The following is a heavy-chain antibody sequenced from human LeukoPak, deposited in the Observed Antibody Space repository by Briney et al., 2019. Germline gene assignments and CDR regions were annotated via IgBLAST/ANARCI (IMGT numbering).Heavy chain of an antibody. CDR3: ARDHFRYCSGGSCPLGMDV. CDR2: IWYDGSNK. V-gene: IGHV3-33*01. J-gene: IGHJ6*02. CDR1: GFTFSSYG. D-gene: IGHD2-15*01. Sequence: GGSLRLSCAASGFTFSSYGMHWVRQAPGKGLEWVAVIWYDGSNKYYADSVKGRFTISRDNSKNTLYLQMNSLRAEDTAVYYCARDHFRYCSGGSCPLGMDVWGQGTTVTVSS.